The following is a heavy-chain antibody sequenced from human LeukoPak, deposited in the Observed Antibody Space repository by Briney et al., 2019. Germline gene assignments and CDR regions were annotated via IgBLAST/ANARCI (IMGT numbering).Heavy chain of an antibody. Sequence: SETLSLTCTVSGGSISSYYWSWIRQPAGKGLEWIGRTYTGGSTNYNPSLKSRVTMSVDTSKNQFSLKLSSVTAADTAVYYCARGDLWFGENDAFDIWGQGTMVTVSS. CDR1: GGSISSYY. CDR3: ARGDLWFGENDAFDI. D-gene: IGHD3-10*01. V-gene: IGHV4-4*07. CDR2: TYTGGST. J-gene: IGHJ3*02.